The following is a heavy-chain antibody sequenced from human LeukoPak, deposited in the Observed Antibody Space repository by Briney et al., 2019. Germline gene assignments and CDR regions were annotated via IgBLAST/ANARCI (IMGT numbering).Heavy chain of an antibody. CDR2: IYYSGTT. V-gene: IGHV4-59*01. CDR1: GASINSDY. D-gene: IGHD3-3*01. Sequence: SETLSLTCTVSGASINSDYRSWIRQPPGTGLEWIGYIYYSGTTNYNLSLKSRVTISVDTSKNQFSLKLSSVTAADTAVYYCARNHPYYDFWSGYSVSMDVWGKGTTVTVSS. CDR3: ARNHPYYDFWSGYSVSMDV. J-gene: IGHJ6*04.